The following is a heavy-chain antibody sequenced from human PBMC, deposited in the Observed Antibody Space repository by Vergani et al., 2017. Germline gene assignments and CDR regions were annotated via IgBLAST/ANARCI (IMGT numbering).Heavy chain of an antibody. D-gene: IGHD3-10*01. J-gene: IGHJ4*02. CDR2: INDNGYT. V-gene: IGHV4-34*01. CDR3: AVRPRVNMVRGEILTKRTFDY. Sequence: QVHLQQWGTGLLKPSETLSLTCEVQGESFSGHYWSWIRQPPGKGLKWIGEINDNGYTNYNPLFESRVIVSGDTSKNQFSLKLMSVTAADTAMYFCAVRPRVNMVRGEILTKRTFDYWSPGTLVTVSS. CDR1: GESFSGHY.